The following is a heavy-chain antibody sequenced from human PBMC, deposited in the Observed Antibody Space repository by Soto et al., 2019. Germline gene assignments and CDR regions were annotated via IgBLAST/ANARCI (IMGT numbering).Heavy chain of an antibody. CDR3: ARGSITYSSSSHLYYYYGMDV. CDR2: IIPIFGTA. V-gene: IGHV1-69*06. Sequence: VASVKVSCKASGGTFSSYAISWVRQAPGQGLEWMGGIIPIFGTANYAQKFQGRVTITADKSTSTAYMELSSLRSEDTAVYYCARGSITYSSSSHLYYYYGMDVWGQGTTVTVSS. CDR1: GGTFSSYA. D-gene: IGHD6-6*01. J-gene: IGHJ6*02.